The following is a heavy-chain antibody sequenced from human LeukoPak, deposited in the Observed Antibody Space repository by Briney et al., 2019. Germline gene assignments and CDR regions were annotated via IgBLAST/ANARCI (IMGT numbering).Heavy chain of an antibody. J-gene: IGHJ4*02. Sequence: GGSLRLSCGASGFTLIRLEMNWVRQAPGKGLEWVSFISRSGRNTDYADSVKGRFTISRDDAKNSLYLQLNSLRADDTAVYYCAGDAACTTSTCYKQIDSWGQGTLVTVSS. V-gene: IGHV3-48*03. CDR2: ISRSGRNT. D-gene: IGHD2-2*02. CDR3: AGDAACTTSTCYKQIDS. CDR1: GFTLIRLE.